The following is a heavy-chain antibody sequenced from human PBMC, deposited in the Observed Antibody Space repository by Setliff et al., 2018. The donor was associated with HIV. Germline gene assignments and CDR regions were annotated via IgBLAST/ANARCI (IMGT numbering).Heavy chain of an antibody. J-gene: IGHJ2*01. D-gene: IGHD2-15*01. Sequence: SETLSLTCTVSGDSFNNYHWSWIRQPPGEGLEFLGFFHYRGSPIYNPSLKSRVKISVDTSKNQFSLNLTSVTAADTAVYYCARSVARDYWYFGHWGRDSLVT. V-gene: IGHV4-59*01. CDR3: ARSVARDYWYFGH. CDR1: GDSFNNYH. CDR2: FHYRGSP.